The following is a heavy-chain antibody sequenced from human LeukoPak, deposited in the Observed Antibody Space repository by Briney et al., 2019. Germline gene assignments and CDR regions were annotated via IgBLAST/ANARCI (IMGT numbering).Heavy chain of an antibody. V-gene: IGHV4-31*03. CDR1: GVSISSGGYY. J-gene: IGHJ6*03. Sequence: SETLSLTCTVSGVSISSGGYYWSWIRQQPGKGLEWIGYIYYSGSTYYNPSLKSRFTISVDTSKNQFSLKLSSVTAADTAVYYCARLAAEKYYYYYMDVWGKGTTVTISS. CDR2: IYYSGST. CDR3: ARLAAEKYYYYYMDV. D-gene: IGHD2-15*01.